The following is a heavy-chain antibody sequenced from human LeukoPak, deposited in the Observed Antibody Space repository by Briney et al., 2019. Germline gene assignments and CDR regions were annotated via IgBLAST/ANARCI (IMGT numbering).Heavy chain of an antibody. Sequence: GASVKVSCKASGGTFSSYAISWVRQAPGQGLEWMGGIIPIFGTANYAQKFQGRVTITADESTSTAYMELSSLRSEDTAVYYCARGYYDSSGYYYGAFDIWGQGTMVTVSS. V-gene: IGHV1-69*13. D-gene: IGHD3-22*01. CDR3: ARGYYDSSGYYYGAFDI. CDR2: IIPIFGTA. J-gene: IGHJ3*02. CDR1: GGTFSSYA.